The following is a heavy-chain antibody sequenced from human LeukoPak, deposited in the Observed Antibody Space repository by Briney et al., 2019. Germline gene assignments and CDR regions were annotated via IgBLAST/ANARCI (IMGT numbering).Heavy chain of an antibody. D-gene: IGHD2/OR15-2a*01. CDR1: GGSISSSNYY. CDR3: ARVYFRGGKRGDDY. Sequence: SETLSLTCTVSGGSISSSNYYWGWIRQPPGKGLEWIGNIFYTGSTYYIPSLKSRVIISVDTSKNQFSLRLSSVTAADTAVYYCARVYFRGGKRGDDYWGQGSLVTVSS. J-gene: IGHJ4*02. V-gene: IGHV4-39*01. CDR2: IFYTGST.